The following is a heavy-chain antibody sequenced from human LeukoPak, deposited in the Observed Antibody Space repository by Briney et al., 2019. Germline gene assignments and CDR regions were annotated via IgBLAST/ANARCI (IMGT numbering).Heavy chain of an antibody. CDR1: GGSISSSSYC. Sequence: SETLSLTCAVSGGSISSSSYCWSWIRQPPGKGLEWIGSVCYSGSTYYNPSLKSRVTISVDTSKNQFSLKLSSVTAADTAVYYCARQYSGDSRSPFFDYWGQGTLVTVSS. CDR2: VCYSGST. V-gene: IGHV4-39*01. J-gene: IGHJ4*02. CDR3: ARQYSGDSRSPFFDY. D-gene: IGHD5-18*01.